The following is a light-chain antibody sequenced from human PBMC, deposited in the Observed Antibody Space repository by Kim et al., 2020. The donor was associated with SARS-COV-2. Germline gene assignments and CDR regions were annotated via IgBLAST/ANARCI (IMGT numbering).Light chain of an antibody. CDR1: SSDIGAYKY. J-gene: IGLJ1*01. V-gene: IGLV2-8*01. CDR3: TSYAGSNNLDV. Sequence: QPVTISCTGTSSDIGAYKYVSWYQQHQGKAPKLMIYEVNRRPSGVPDRFSGSKSGNTASLTVSGLQAEDEADYYCTSYAGSNNLDVFGTGTKVTVL. CDR2: EVN.